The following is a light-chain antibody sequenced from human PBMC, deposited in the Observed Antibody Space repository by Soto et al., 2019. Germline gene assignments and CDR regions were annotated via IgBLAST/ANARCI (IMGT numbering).Light chain of an antibody. CDR2: GAS. J-gene: IGKJ1*01. CDR3: QQYNNWPPWT. CDR1: RSVSSN. V-gene: IGKV3D-15*01. Sequence: EIVLTQSPATLSVSLGDRATLSCRASRSVSSNLAWYQQKPGQAPRLLIYGASSRATGIPDRFSGSGSGTDFTLTISSLQPEDFAVYYCQQYNNWPPWTFGQGTKVDIK.